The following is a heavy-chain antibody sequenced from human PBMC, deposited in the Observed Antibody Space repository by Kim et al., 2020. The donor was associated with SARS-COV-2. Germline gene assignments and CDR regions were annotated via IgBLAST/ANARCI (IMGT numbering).Heavy chain of an antibody. V-gene: IGHV3-23*01. CDR3: ARGGQHTYGYDY. Sequence: TYYAASVKSRFTISRDNSKNTLYLQINSLRADDTAFYYCARGGQHTYGYDYWGQGTLVTVSS. CDR2: T. J-gene: IGHJ4*02. D-gene: IGHD5-18*01.